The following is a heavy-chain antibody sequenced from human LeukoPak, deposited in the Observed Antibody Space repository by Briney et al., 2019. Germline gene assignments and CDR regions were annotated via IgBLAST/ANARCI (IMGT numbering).Heavy chain of an antibody. J-gene: IGHJ4*02. D-gene: IGHD3-22*01. V-gene: IGHV5-51*01. CDR1: GYSFTSYW. Sequence: GESLKISCKGSGYSFTSYWIVWVRQMPGKGLEYMGIIYPGDSDTTYSPSFQGQVTISADKSISTAYLQWSSLKASGTAMYYCARSSSGYYSYWGQGTLVTVSS. CDR3: ARSSSGYYSY. CDR2: IYPGDSDT.